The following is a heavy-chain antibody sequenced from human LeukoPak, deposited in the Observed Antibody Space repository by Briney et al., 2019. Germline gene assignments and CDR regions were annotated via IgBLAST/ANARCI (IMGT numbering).Heavy chain of an antibody. Sequence: ASVKVSRKASGGTFSSYAISWVRQAPGQGLEWMGGIIPIFGTANYAQKFQGRVTITADESTSTAYMELSSLRSEDTAVYYCARSYYGSGSYYSDYWGQGTLVTVSS. J-gene: IGHJ4*02. CDR3: ARSYYGSGSYYSDY. D-gene: IGHD3-10*01. CDR2: IIPIFGTA. CDR1: GGTFSSYA. V-gene: IGHV1-69*13.